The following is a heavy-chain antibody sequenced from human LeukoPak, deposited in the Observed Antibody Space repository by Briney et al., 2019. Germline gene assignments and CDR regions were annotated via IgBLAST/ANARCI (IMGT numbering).Heavy chain of an antibody. J-gene: IGHJ6*02. Sequence: PTGGSLRLSCAASGFTFRTYGMHWVRQAPGTGLEWVASIWYDGSNENYVDSVKGRFTISRDNSRNTLYLQMNSLRAEDTAVYYCAREYYYDSSGYYYYYGMDVWGQGTTVTVSS. D-gene: IGHD3-22*01. CDR3: AREYYYDSSGYYYYYGMDV. CDR2: IWYDGSNE. V-gene: IGHV3-33*01. CDR1: GFTFRTYG.